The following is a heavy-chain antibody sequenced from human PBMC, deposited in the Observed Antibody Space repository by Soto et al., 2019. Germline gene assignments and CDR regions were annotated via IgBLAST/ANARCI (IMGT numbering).Heavy chain of an antibody. CDR2: INHSGST. CDR3: ARGRELERRQYYFDY. Sequence: QVQLQQWGAGLLKPSETLSLTCAVYGGSFSGYYWSWIRQPPGKGLEWIGEINHSGSTNYNPSLKRRVTISVDTSKNQFSLKLSSVTAADTAVYYCARGRELERRQYYFDYWGQGTLVTVSS. D-gene: IGHD1-26*01. CDR1: GGSFSGYY. V-gene: IGHV4-34*01. J-gene: IGHJ4*02.